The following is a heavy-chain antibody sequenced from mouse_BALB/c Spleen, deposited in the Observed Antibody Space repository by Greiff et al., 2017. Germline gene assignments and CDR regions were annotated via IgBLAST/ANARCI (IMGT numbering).Heavy chain of an antibody. D-gene: IGHD2-3*01. CDR1: GYTFSSYW. J-gene: IGHJ3*01. V-gene: IGHV1-9*01. Sequence: VQLQQSGAELMKPGASVKISCKATGYTFSSYWIEWVKQRPGHGLEWIGEILPGSGSTNYNEKFKGKATFTADTSSNTAYMQLSSLTSEDSAVYYCARSDGYYWFAYWGQGTLVTVSA. CDR2: ILPGSGST. CDR3: ARSDGYYWFAY.